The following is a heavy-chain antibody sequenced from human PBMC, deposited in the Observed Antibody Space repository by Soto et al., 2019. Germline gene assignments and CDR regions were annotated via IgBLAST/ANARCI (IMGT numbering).Heavy chain of an antibody. D-gene: IGHD5-12*01. CDR2: ISSSSGST. CDR3: ARDRGGYDRLYYYHGMEV. J-gene: IGHJ6*01. V-gene: IGHV3-11*06. CDR1: VFTFSDYY. Sequence: PVGSLRLSCAASVFTFSDYYMSCIRHSPGKGLEYISYISSSSGSTNYADSVKGRFTISRDNAKNSLYLQMSSLRAEDTAVYYCARDRGGYDRLYYYHGMEVWGQGTTVTVSS.